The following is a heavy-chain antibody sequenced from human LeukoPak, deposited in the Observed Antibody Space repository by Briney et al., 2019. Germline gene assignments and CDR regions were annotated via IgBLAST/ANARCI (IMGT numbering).Heavy chain of an antibody. J-gene: IGHJ4*02. CDR3: AKDFRGSGYFFDY. D-gene: IGHD7-27*01. V-gene: IGHV3-23*01. CDR1: GFTFSSFA. CDR2: ISVSGDNT. Sequence: GGSLRLSCAASGFTFSSFALSWVRQAPGKGLEWVSAISVSGDNTFYADSVRGRFTISRDNSKNILYLQMNSLRGEDTAIYYCAKDFRGSGYFFDYWGQGTLVTVSS.